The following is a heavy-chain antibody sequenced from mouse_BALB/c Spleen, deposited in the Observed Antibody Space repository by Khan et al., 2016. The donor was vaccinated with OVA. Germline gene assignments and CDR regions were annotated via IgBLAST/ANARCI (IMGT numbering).Heavy chain of an antibody. Sequence: QVQLQQSGAELARPGASVKLSCKASGYTFTDYYINWVKQRTGQGLEWIGEISPGSGDTYYNESFKGKATLTADKSSSTAYMQLSSQTSEASAVYFCARRNYFGYTFAYWGQGTLVTVSA. D-gene: IGHD1-2*01. J-gene: IGHJ3*01. CDR1: GYTFTDYY. CDR3: ARRNYFGYTFAY. V-gene: IGHV1-77*01. CDR2: ISPGSGDT.